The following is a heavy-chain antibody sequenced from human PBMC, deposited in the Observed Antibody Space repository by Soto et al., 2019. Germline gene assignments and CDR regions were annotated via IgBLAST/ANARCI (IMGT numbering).Heavy chain of an antibody. CDR2: IYYSGST. Sequence: SETLSLTCTVSGGSISSSSYYWGWIRQPPGKGLEWIGSIYYSGSTYYNPSLKSRVTISVDTSKNQFSLKLSSVTAADTAVYYCASLYDYVWGSYLRYWGQGTLVTVSS. D-gene: IGHD3-16*02. CDR1: GGSISSSSYY. V-gene: IGHV4-39*01. J-gene: IGHJ4*02. CDR3: ASLYDYVWGSYLRY.